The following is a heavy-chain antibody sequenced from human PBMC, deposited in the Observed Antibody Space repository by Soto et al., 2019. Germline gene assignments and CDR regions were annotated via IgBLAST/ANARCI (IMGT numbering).Heavy chain of an antibody. CDR2: IRSKAYGGTT. Sequence: GGSLRLSCTASGFTFGDYAMSWFRQAPGKGLEWVGFIRSKAYGGTTEYAASVKGRFTISRDDSKSIAYLQMNSLKTEDTAVYYCTVVAYCSGGSCPDYWGQGTLVTVSS. D-gene: IGHD2-15*01. CDR1: GFTFGDYA. J-gene: IGHJ4*02. V-gene: IGHV3-49*03. CDR3: TVVAYCSGGSCPDY.